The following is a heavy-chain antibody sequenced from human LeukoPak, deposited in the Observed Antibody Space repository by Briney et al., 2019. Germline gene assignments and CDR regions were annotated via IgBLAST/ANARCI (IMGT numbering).Heavy chain of an antibody. CDR1: GYTFTGYY. D-gene: IGHD6-19*01. Sequence: ASVKVSCKASGYTFTGYYMHWVRQAPGQGLEWMGWINPNSGGTNYAQKFQGRVTMTRDTSISTAYMELSRLRSDDTAVYYCARDGAVAGTRNWFDPWGQGTLVTVSS. V-gene: IGHV1-2*02. CDR2: INPNSGGT. J-gene: IGHJ5*02. CDR3: ARDGAVAGTRNWFDP.